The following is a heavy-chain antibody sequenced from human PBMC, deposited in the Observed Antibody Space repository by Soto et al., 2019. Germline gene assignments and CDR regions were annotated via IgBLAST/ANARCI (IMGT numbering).Heavy chain of an antibody. V-gene: IGHV4-34*01. CDR1: GGSFSGYY. J-gene: IGHJ4*02. Sequence: PSETLSLTCAVYGGSFSGYYWSWIRQPPGKGLEWIGEINHSGSTNYNPSLKSRVTISVDTSKNQFSLKLSSVTAAETAVYYCATFTLRPPYIVASTPSFDYWGQGTLVTVSS. CDR2: INHSGST. D-gene: IGHD5-12*01. CDR3: ATFTLRPPYIVASTPSFDY.